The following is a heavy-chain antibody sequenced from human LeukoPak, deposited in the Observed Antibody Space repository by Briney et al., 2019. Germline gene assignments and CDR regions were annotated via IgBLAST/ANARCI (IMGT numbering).Heavy chain of an antibody. CDR2: INSDGSST. CDR3: ASLPFLGQWLAGGVDWFDP. CDR1: GFTLGNYW. D-gene: IGHD6-19*01. J-gene: IGHJ5*02. Sequence: GGSLRLSCAASGFTLGNYWMHWVRQAPGKGLVWVSRINSDGSSTSYADSVKGRFTISRDNAKNTLYLRMNSLRAEDTAVYYCASLPFLGQWLAGGVDWFDPWGQGTLVTVSS. V-gene: IGHV3-74*01.